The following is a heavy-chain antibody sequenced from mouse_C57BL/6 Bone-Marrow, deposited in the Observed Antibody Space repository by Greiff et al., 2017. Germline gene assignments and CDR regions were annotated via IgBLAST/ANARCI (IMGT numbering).Heavy chain of an antibody. CDR3: ARGLRRAYYFDY. J-gene: IGHJ2*01. V-gene: IGHV1-19*01. Sequence: EVQLQQSGPVLVKPGASVKMSCKASGHTFTDYYMNWVKQSHGKSLEWIGVINPYNGGTSYNQKFKGKATLTVDKSSSTAYMELNSLTSEDSAVYYCARGLRRAYYFDYWGQGTTLTVSS. CDR1: GHTFTDYY. CDR2: INPYNGGT. D-gene: IGHD2-4*01.